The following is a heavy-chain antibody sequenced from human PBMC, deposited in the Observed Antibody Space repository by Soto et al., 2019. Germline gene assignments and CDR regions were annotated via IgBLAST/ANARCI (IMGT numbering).Heavy chain of an antibody. V-gene: IGHV4-30-4*01. CDR1: VGSISIGHYC. J-gene: IGHJ6*01. Sequence: SEALSITCTISVGSISIGHYCWSWIRQPPGKGLEWIGYIYYSGSTYYNPSLKSRVTISVDTSKNQFSLKLSSVTAADTAVYYCARERRELLRQYGMDVWGQGTPVTVSS. CDR2: IYYSGST. D-gene: IGHD1-7*01. CDR3: ARERRELLRQYGMDV.